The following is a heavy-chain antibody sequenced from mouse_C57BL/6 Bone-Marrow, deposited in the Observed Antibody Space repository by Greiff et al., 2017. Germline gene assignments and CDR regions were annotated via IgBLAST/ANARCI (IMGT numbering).Heavy chain of an antibody. CDR2: IHPNSGST. J-gene: IGHJ1*03. CDR1: GYTFTSSW. CDR3: ARDGYDDPYWYFDV. V-gene: IGHV1-64*01. D-gene: IGHD2-2*01. Sequence: QVQLQQPGAELVKPGASVKLSCKASGYTFTSSWMHWVKQRPGQGLEWIGMIHPNSGSTNYNEKFKSKATLTVDKSSSTAYMQLSSLTSEDSAVYYCARDGYDDPYWYFDVWGTGTTVTVSS.